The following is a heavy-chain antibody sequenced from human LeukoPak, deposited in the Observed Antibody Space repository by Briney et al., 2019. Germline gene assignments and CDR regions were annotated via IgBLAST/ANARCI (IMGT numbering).Heavy chain of an antibody. CDR2: ISSSGSTI. Sequence: GGSLRLSCAASGFTFSDSYMSWIRQAPGKGLEWISYISSSGSTIYYADSVKGRFTISRDNAKNSLYLQMNSLRAEDTAVYYCARDKEYQLPEYFQHWGQGTLVTVSS. D-gene: IGHD2-2*01. CDR3: ARDKEYQLPEYFQH. CDR1: GFTFSDSY. V-gene: IGHV3-11*04. J-gene: IGHJ1*01.